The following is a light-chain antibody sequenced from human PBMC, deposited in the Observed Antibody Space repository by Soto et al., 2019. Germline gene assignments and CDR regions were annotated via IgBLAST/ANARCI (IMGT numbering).Light chain of an antibody. CDR1: SSNIGAGYD. J-gene: IGLJ7*01. CDR3: QSYDSSLSASV. V-gene: IGLV1-40*01. CDR2: GNS. Sequence: QSVLTQPPSVSGAPGQRVTISCTGSSSNIGAGYDVHWYQQLPGTAPKLLIYGNSNRPSGVPDRFSGSKSGTSASLAITGLQAEDEADYYYQSYDSSLSASVFGGGTQLTVL.